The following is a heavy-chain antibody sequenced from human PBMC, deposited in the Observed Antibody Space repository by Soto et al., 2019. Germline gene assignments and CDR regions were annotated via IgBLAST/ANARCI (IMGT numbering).Heavy chain of an antibody. D-gene: IGHD6-19*01. J-gene: IGHJ3*02. CDR2: IKHTGSS. CDR1: TGSFSHYY. V-gene: IGHV4-34*01. CDR3: ARGGSSDWQVALDI. Sequence: SETLSLTCAVDTGSFSHYYWNWIRQSPGKGLEWIGKIKHTGSSSYNPSLRSRVSFSLDMSKNQFSLVLRSVTAADTAVYYCARGGSSDWQVALDIWGQGTMVTVSS.